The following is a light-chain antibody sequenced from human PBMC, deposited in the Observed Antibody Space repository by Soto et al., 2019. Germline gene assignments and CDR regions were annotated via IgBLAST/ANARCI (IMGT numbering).Light chain of an antibody. Sequence: EVVLTPSPGTLSLSPCEGATLSARASQSVSTYLAWYQQKPGQPPRLLIFDASNRAAGIPARFSASGSGTDFTLTISNLEPEDFAIYYCQQRSNSLTFGQGTRLETK. CDR3: QQRSNSLT. J-gene: IGKJ5*01. V-gene: IGKV3-11*01. CDR1: QSVSTY. CDR2: DAS.